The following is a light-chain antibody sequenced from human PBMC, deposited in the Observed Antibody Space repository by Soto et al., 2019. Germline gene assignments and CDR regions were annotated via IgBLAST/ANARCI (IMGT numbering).Light chain of an antibody. V-gene: IGLV4-69*02. CDR2: LNSDGSH. Sequence: QSVLTQSPSASASLGASVKLPCTLSSGHSSYAIAWHQQQPGKGPRYLMNLNSDGSHSKGDGIPDRFSGSSSGAERSLTISSLQSEDEADYYCQPWGTGIPVVFGGGTKLTVL. CDR1: SGHSSYA. CDR3: QPWGTGIPVV. J-gene: IGLJ2*01.